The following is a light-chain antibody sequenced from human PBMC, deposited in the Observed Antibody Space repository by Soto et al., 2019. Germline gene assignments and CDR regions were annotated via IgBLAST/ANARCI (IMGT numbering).Light chain of an antibody. CDR1: SSDLGIYNY. Sequence: QSALTQPASVSGSPGQSIAISCSGSSSDLGIYNYVSWYQQHPGKVPKLIIFEVTNRPSGVSNRFSGSKSGNTASLTISGLQAEDEADYYCSSYASSSTYVFGIGTKVTVL. CDR3: SSYASSSTYV. CDR2: EVT. V-gene: IGLV2-14*01. J-gene: IGLJ1*01.